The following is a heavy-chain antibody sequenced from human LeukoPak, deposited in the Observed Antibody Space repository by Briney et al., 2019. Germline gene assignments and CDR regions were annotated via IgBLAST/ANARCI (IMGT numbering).Heavy chain of an antibody. CDR2: NYYNEST. CDR1: GGPMSSRSYY. V-gene: IGHV4-39*01. CDR3: ARANDYGDWIGY. J-gene: IGHJ4*02. D-gene: IGHD4-17*01. Sequence: SETLSLTCTVSGGPMSSRSYYWGWIRQSPGKGLEWIGSNYYNESTYYNPSFKSRVTIHVDMSENQFSLRLNSVTAADTAVYYCARANDYGDWIGYWGQGTLVTVSS.